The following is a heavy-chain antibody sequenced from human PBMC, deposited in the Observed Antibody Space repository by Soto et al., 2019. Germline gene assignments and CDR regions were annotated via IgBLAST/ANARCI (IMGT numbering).Heavy chain of an antibody. CDR2: ISYDGSNK. V-gene: IGHV3-30*18. J-gene: IGHJ4*02. CDR1: GFTFSSYG. Sequence: GGSLRLSCAASGFTFSSYGMHWVRQAPGKGLEWVAVISYDGSNKYYADSVKGRFTISRDNSKNTLYLQMNSLRAEDTAVYYCAKNLDYYGSSVLWGQGTLVTVSS. CDR3: AKNLDYYGSSVL. D-gene: IGHD3-22*01.